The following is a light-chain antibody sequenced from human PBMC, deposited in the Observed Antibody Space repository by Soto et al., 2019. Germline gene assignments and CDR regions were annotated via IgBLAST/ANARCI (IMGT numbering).Light chain of an antibody. CDR3: QQYNNWPWT. Sequence: EIVMTQSPATLSVSPGERATLSCRASQSVSSKLAWYQQKPGQPPRLLIYAASTRATGIPVRFSGSGSGTELTLTISSLQSEDFAVYYCQQYNNWPWTCGQGTKVEIK. V-gene: IGKV3-15*01. CDR2: AAS. CDR1: QSVSSK. J-gene: IGKJ1*01.